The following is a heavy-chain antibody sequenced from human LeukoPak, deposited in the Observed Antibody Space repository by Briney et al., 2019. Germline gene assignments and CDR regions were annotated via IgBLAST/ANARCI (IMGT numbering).Heavy chain of an antibody. Sequence: PSETLSLTCTVSGGSISSYYWGWIRQPPGKGLEWIGYIYFSGSTNYNPSLKSRVTISVDTSKHQFSLKLSSVTAADTAVYYCARVRANYFDYWGQGTLVTVSS. CDR3: ARVRANYFDY. V-gene: IGHV4-59*01. J-gene: IGHJ4*02. CDR1: GGSISSYY. CDR2: IYFSGST.